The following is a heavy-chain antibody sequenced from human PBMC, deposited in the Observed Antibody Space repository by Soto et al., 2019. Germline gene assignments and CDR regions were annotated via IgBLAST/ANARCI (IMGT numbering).Heavy chain of an antibody. CDR2: IKSKTDGGTT. Sequence: GGSLRLSCAASGFTFSNAWMNWVRQAPGKGLEWVGRIKSKTDGGTTDYAAPVKGRFTISRDDSKNTLYLQMNSLKTEDTAVYYCTTPIAAAGTRYYYYGMDVWGQGTTVTVSS. D-gene: IGHD6-13*01. J-gene: IGHJ6*02. CDR3: TTPIAAAGTRYYYYGMDV. CDR1: GFTFSNAW. V-gene: IGHV3-15*07.